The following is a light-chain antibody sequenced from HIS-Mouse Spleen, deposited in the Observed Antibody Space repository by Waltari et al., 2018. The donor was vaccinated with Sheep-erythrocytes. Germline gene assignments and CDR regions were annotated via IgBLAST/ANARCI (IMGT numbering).Light chain of an antibody. V-gene: IGLV3-1*01. CDR2: QDS. CDR3: QAWDSSTAWV. Sequence: SYELTQPPSVSVSPGQTASITCSGDKLGDKYACWYQQKPGQSPVLVIYQDSKRPSGIPARFSGPNSGNTATLTISGTQAMDEADYYCQAWDSSTAWVFGGGTKLTVL. J-gene: IGLJ3*02. CDR1: KLGDKY.